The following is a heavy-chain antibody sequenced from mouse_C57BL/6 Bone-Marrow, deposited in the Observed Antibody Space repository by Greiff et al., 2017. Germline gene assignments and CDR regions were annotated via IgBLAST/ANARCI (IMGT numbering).Heavy chain of an antibody. V-gene: IGHV14-3*01. CDR2: IDPANGNT. CDR3: ARRDYGSSYDWYFDV. Sequence: EVKLQESVAELVRPGASVKLSCTASGFNIKNTYMHWVKQRPEQGLEWIGRIDPANGNTKYAPKFQGKATITADTSSNTAYLQLSSLTSEDTAIYYCARRDYGSSYDWYFDVWGTGTTVTVSS. J-gene: IGHJ1*03. D-gene: IGHD1-1*01. CDR1: GFNIKNTY.